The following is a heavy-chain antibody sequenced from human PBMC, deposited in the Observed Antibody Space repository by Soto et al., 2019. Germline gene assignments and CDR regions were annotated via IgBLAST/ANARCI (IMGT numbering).Heavy chain of an antibody. V-gene: IGHV4-59*08. D-gene: IGHD3-10*01. CDR3: ARHFTGELAVFWFDP. CDR1: GGSISSYY. J-gene: IGHJ5*02. CDR2: IYYSGST. Sequence: SETLSLTCTVSGGSISSYYWSWIRQPPGKGLEWIGYIYYSGSTNYNPSLKSRVTISVDTSKNQFSLKLSSVTAADTAVYYCARHFTGELAVFWFDPWGQGTLVTVSS.